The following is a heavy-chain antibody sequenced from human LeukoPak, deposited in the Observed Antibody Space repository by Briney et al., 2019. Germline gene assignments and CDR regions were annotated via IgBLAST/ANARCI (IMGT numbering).Heavy chain of an antibody. CDR3: ARTEESGYSYGYFGYYYYMDV. Sequence: SETLSLTCTVSGYSISTGYYWGWIRQPPGKGLEWIGSMYHSGSTYYNPSLKSRVTMSADTSKNQFSLKLSSVTAADTAVYYCARTEESGYSYGYFGYYYYMDVWGKGTTVTVSS. D-gene: IGHD5-18*01. CDR2: MYHSGST. J-gene: IGHJ6*03. CDR1: GYSISTGYY. V-gene: IGHV4-38-2*02.